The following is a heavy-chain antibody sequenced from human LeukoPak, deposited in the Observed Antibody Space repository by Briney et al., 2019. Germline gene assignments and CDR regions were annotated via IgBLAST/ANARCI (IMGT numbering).Heavy chain of an antibody. J-gene: IGHJ4*02. CDR1: GFTFSRYS. V-gene: IGHV3-48*01. CDR3: ARDSNWCFDY. Sequence: PGGSLRLSCAASGFTFSRYSMNWVRQAPGNGLEWISYIGGSGSDKYYADSVKGRFTISRDNAKNSLYLQMNSLRAEDTAVYYCARDSNWCFDYWGQGSLVTVSS. D-gene: IGHD7-27*01. CDR2: IGGSGSDK.